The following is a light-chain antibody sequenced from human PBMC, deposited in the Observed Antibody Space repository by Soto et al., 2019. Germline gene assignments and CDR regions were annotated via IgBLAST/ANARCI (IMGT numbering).Light chain of an antibody. Sequence: EIVLTQSPATLSLSPGERATLSCRASQSVSTYLAWYQQKPGQAPRPLIYDASNMATGIPARFSGSGSGTDFTLTISSLEPEDFAVYYCQQHSNWPPYTFGQGTKVEIK. CDR1: QSVSTY. CDR2: DAS. CDR3: QQHSNWPPYT. J-gene: IGKJ2*01. V-gene: IGKV3-11*01.